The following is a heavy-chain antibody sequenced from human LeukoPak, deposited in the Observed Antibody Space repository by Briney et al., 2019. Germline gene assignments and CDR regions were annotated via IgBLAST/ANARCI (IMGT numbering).Heavy chain of an antibody. D-gene: IGHD2-2*01. CDR3: ARTHITSTSYNWFDL. J-gene: IGHJ5*02. V-gene: IGHV3-72*01. CDR2: TRNKANSYTT. CDR1: AFTFSDHY. Sequence: PGGSLRLSCAASAFTFSDHYMDWVRQAPGKGLEWVGRTRNKANSYTTEYAASVKGRFTISRDDSKNSLYLQMNSLKTEDTAVYYCARTHITSTSYNWFDLWGQGTLVTVSS.